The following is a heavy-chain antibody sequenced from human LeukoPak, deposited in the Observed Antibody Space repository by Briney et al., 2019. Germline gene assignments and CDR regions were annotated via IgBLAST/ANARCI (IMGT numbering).Heavy chain of an antibody. CDR3: ARAGSSGPSRSFYFDY. CDR2: TYYRSKWYN. D-gene: IGHD3-22*01. CDR1: GDSVSSNSAA. J-gene: IGHJ4*02. Sequence: SQTLSLTCAISGDSVSSNSAAWNWIRQSPSRGLEWLGRTYYRSKWYNDYAVSVKSRITIHPDTSKNQFSLQLNSVTPEDTAVYYCARAGSSGPSRSFYFDYWGQGTLVTVSS. V-gene: IGHV6-1*01.